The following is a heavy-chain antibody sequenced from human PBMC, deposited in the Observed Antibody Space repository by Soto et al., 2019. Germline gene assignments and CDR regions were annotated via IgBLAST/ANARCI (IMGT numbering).Heavy chain of an antibody. Sequence: QVQLQESGPGLVKPSQTLSLTCTVSGGSISSGGYYWSWIRQHPGKGLEWIGYIYYSGSTYYNPSLKSRVTISVDTSKNQFSLKLSSVTAADTAVYYCARDSPVVVAAEESSRAFDIWGQGTMVTVSS. CDR3: ARDSPVVVAAEESSRAFDI. CDR2: IYYSGST. J-gene: IGHJ3*02. D-gene: IGHD2-15*01. CDR1: GGSISSGGYY. V-gene: IGHV4-31*03.